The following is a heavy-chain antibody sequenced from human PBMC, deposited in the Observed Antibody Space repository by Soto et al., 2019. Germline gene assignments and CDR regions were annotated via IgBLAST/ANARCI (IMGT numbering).Heavy chain of an antibody. CDR2: IYYIGST. CDR1: GGSISSYY. J-gene: IGHJ5*02. Sequence: KPSETLSLTCTVSGGSISSYYWSWIRQPPGKGLEWIGYIYYIGSTNYNPSLKSRVTISVDTSKNQFSLKLSSVTAADTAVYYCARGLRRQLLNWFDPWGQGXLVTVYS. D-gene: IGHD2-2*01. V-gene: IGHV4-59*01. CDR3: ARGLRRQLLNWFDP.